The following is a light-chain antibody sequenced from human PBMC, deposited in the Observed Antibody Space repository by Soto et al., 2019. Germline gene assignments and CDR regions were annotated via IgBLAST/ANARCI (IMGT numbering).Light chain of an antibody. CDR2: DAS. Sequence: EIVMTQSPATLSVSPGGRATLSCRASQSISDTLAWYQQKPGQAPRLLIYDASKRATGIPARFSGSGSGTEFTLTISSLQPDDFATYYCQQYNSYWTFGQGTKVDIK. V-gene: IGKV3D-15*01. CDR3: QQYNSYWT. J-gene: IGKJ1*01. CDR1: QSISDT.